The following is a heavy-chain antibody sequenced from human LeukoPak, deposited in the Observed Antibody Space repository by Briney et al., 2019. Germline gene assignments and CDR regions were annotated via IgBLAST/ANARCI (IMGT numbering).Heavy chain of an antibody. CDR2: INHSGST. Sequence: SETLSLTCAVYGGSFSGYYWSWIRQPPGKGLEWIGEINHSGSTNYNPSLESRVTISVDTSKNQFSLKLSSVTAADTAVYYCATSSPYGSGIGSNWGQGTLVTVSS. CDR3: ATSSPYGSGIGSN. CDR1: GGSFSGYY. V-gene: IGHV4-34*01. J-gene: IGHJ4*02. D-gene: IGHD3-10*01.